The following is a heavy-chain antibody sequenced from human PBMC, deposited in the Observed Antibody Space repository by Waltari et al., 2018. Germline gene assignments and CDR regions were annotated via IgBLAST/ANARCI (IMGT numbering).Heavy chain of an antibody. J-gene: IGHJ4*02. CDR3: ARVVKAAYCGGDCSGGFDY. CDR1: GCSISSSSYY. D-gene: IGHD2-21*01. CDR2: IYYSGST. Sequence: QLQLQESGPGLVKPSETLSLTCTVSGCSISSSSYYWGWIRQPPGKGLEWIGSIYYSGSTYYNPSLKSRVTISVDTSKNQFSLKLSSVTAADTAVYYCARVVKAAYCGGDCSGGFDYWGQGTLVTVSS. V-gene: IGHV4-39*07.